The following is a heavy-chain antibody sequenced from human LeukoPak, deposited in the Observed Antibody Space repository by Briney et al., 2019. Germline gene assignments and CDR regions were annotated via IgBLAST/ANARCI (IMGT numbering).Heavy chain of an antibody. CDR2: LKPNSGNT. D-gene: IGHD6-13*01. V-gene: IGHV1-8*01. CDR1: GYTFINYD. CDR3: ARGGTSAAARRFDP. Sequence: ASVKVSCKTSGYTFINYDINSVRQASGQGLEWMGWLKPNSGNTGYAQKFRGRVTITSRPSTSTVFMELGSLTSEDTAVYYCARGGTSAAARRFDPWGQGTLVTVSS. J-gene: IGHJ5*02.